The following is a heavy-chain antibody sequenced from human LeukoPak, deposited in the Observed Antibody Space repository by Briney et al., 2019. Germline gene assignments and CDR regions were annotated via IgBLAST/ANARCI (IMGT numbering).Heavy chain of an antibody. CDR2: ISYDGSHK. Sequence: PGGSLRLSCAASGFTFRTYGMHWVRQAPGKGLEWLAVISYDGSHKYYTDSVKGRFTISRDNSKNTLYLQMNSLRAEDTAVYYCANSYYYDSSGHYTISNHLDYWGQGTLVTVSS. CDR1: GFTFRTYG. J-gene: IGHJ4*02. V-gene: IGHV3-30*18. D-gene: IGHD3-22*01. CDR3: ANSYYYDSSGHYTISNHLDY.